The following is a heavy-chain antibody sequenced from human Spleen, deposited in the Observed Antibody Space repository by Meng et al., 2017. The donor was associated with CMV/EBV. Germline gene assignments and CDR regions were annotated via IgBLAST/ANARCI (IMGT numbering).Heavy chain of an antibody. CDR2: ITSSGSAN. V-gene: IGHV3-11*01. J-gene: IGHJ4*02. D-gene: IGHD2-2*01. CDR3: ARDGCSSTSCYDD. Sequence: GGSLRLSCAASGFTFSDYYMGWIRQAPGKGLEWISYITSSGSANNYADSVTGRFTISRYNGKNSLYLQMNSLTAEDTAFYYCARDGCSSTSCYDDWGQGTRVTVSS. CDR1: GFTFSDYY.